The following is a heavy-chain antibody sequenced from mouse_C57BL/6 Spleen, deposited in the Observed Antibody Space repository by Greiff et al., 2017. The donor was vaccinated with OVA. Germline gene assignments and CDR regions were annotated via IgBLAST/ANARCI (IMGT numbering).Heavy chain of an antibody. D-gene: IGHD2-1*01. J-gene: IGHJ4*01. CDR1: GFSLTSYG. CDR3: ARHGYYHYYAMDY. V-gene: IGHV2-6-1*01. CDR2: IWSDGST. Sequence: VQLQQSGPGLVAPSQSLSITCTVSGFSLTSYGVHWVRQPPGKGLEWLVVIWSDGSTTYNSALKSRLSISKDNSKSQVVLKMNSLQTDDTAMYYCARHGYYHYYAMDYWGQGTSVTVSS.